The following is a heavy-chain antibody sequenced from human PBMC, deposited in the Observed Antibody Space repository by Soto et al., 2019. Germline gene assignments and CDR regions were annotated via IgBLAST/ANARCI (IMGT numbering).Heavy chain of an antibody. D-gene: IGHD2-2*01. CDR3: ARCTSTWYLDY. CDR1: GFTFSSNW. CDR2: INSDGSDT. Sequence: GGSLRLSCAASGFTFSSNWMHWVRQAPGKGLVWVSRINSDGSDTNYADSVKGRFTIFRDNAKNTLYLQMNSLRAEDTAVYYCARCTSTWYLDYWGQGTLVTVSS. V-gene: IGHV3-74*01. J-gene: IGHJ4*02.